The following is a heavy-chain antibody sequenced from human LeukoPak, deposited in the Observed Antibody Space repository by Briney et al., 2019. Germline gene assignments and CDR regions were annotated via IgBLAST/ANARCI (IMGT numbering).Heavy chain of an antibody. CDR2: ISSSSSYI. V-gene: IGHV3-21*01. Sequence: GSLRLSCAASGFTFSSYSMNWVRQAPGKGPEWVSSISSSSSYIYYADSVKGRFTISRDNAKNSLYLQMNSLRAEDTAVYYCARDRDDYPYYWGQGTLVTVSS. D-gene: IGHD4-11*01. J-gene: IGHJ4*02. CDR1: GFTFSSYS. CDR3: ARDRDDYPYY.